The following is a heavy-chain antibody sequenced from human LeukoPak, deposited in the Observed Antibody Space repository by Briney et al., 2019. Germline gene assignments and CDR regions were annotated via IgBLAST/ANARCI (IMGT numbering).Heavy chain of an antibody. CDR2: IFHAGTT. CDR1: GYSITSGYY. D-gene: IGHD6-6*01. J-gene: IGHJ6*03. V-gene: IGHV4-38-2*01. Sequence: SETLSLTCDVSGYSITSGYYWGWFRQPPGKGLEWIGNIFHAGTTYYNPSLRSRVTIPVDTSKNQFSLRLTSVTAADTAVYYCARQGGSSSPYYYYYMDVWGKGTTVTVSS. CDR3: ARQGGSSSPYYYYYMDV.